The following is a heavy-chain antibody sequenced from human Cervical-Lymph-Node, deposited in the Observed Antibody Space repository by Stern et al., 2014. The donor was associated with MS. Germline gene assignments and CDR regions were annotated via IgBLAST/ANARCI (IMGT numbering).Heavy chain of an antibody. J-gene: IGHJ4*02. CDR3: ARDVSKLVRGGFDY. Sequence: QVQLQESGPGLVEPSQTLSLTCTVSGGSINSDNYYWSWIRQLPGKGLEWIGYIYYSGITKYNPSLQSRVTISLETSKNQFSLKLNSVTAADTAVYYCARDVSKLVRGGFDYWGQGSLVTVAS. CDR2: IYYSGIT. D-gene: IGHD3-10*02. CDR1: GGSINSDNYY. V-gene: IGHV4-31*03.